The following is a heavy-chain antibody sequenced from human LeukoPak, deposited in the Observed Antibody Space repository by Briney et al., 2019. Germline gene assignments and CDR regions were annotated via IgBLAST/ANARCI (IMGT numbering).Heavy chain of an antibody. D-gene: IGHD2-15*01. CDR2: MYYSGST. Sequence: SETLSLTCTVSGGSISSGDYYWNWIRQPPGKGLEWIGSMYYSGSTYYNPSLKSRVTISVDTSKNQFSLNLSSVTAADTAVYYCARHPSLSYCSGGSCWFDPWGQGTLVTVSS. V-gene: IGHV4-39*01. CDR1: GGSISSGDYY. J-gene: IGHJ5*02. CDR3: ARHPSLSYCSGGSCWFDP.